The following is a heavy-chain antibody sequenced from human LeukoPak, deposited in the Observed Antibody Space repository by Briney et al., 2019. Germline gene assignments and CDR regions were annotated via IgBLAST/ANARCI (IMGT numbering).Heavy chain of an antibody. CDR1: GGSISSSNW. D-gene: IGHD6-19*01. V-gene: IGHV4-4*02. CDR3: ARARGAVAEDFDY. CDR2: IYHSGST. J-gene: IGHJ4*02. Sequence: SGTLSLTCAVSGGSISSSNWWSWVRPPPGKGLEWIGEIYHSGSTNYNPSLKSRVTISVDKSKNQFSLKLSSVTAADTAVYYCARARGAVAEDFDYWGQGTLVTVSS.